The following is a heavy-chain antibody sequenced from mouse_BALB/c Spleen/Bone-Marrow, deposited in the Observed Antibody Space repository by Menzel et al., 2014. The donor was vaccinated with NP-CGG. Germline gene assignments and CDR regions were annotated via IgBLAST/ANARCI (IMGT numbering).Heavy chain of an antibody. J-gene: IGHJ2*01. D-gene: IGHD2-12*01. Sequence: QVQLQQSGAELMKPGASVKISCKATGYTFSSYWIEWVKQRPGHGLEWIGEILPGSGSTNYNEKFKGKATFTADTSSNTAYMQLSSLTSEDSAVYYCARGEVSYYYDYWGQGTTLTVSS. CDR1: GYTFSSYW. CDR2: ILPGSGST. V-gene: IGHV1-9*01. CDR3: ARGEVSYYYDY.